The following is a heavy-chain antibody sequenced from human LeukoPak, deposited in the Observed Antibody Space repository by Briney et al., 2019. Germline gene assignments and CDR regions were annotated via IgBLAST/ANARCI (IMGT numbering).Heavy chain of an antibody. CDR3: AKGYGPNYYFEY. J-gene: IGHJ4*02. D-gene: IGHD4-17*01. CDR2: ISYHGTNK. CDR1: GFTFSSHA. V-gene: IGHV3-30*04. Sequence: PGGSLRLSCAASGFTFSSHAMHWVRQAPGKGLEWVALISYHGTNKYYADSVKGRFTISRDNSKNTLFLQMDSLRPEDTAVFYCAKGYGPNYYFEYWGQGTLVTVSS.